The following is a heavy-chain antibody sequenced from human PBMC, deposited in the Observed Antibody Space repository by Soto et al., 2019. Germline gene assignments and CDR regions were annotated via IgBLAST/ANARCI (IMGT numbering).Heavy chain of an antibody. V-gene: IGHV3-13*04. Sequence: LVESGGGLVQPGGSLRLSCTASGFTFSIYDMHWVRQAPGKGLEWVAAIATAGDTYYPDSVKGRFTISRENAKYSLYLQMNSLRAGDTAVYYCTRGGGDLWGRGTLVTVSS. CDR1: GFTFSIYD. CDR2: IATAGDT. D-gene: IGHD3-16*01. CDR3: TRGGGDL. J-gene: IGHJ2*01.